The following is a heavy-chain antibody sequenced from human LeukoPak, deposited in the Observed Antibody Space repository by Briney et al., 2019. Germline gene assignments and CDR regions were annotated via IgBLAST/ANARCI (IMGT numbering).Heavy chain of an antibody. D-gene: IGHD3-3*01. CDR1: GFTFSSYA. CDR3: AKDLSGFFEVGFDY. V-gene: IGHV3-23*01. CDR2: ISGSGGST. J-gene: IGHJ4*02. Sequence: GGSLRLSCAASGFTFSSYAMSWVRQAPGKGLEWVSAISGSGGSTYYADSVKGRFTISRDNSKNTLYLQMNSLRAGDTAVYYCAKDLSGFFEVGFDYWGQGTLVTVSS.